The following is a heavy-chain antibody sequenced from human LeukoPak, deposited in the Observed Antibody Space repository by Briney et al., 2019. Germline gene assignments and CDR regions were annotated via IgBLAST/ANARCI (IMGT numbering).Heavy chain of an antibody. CDR3: ARDRYYYDSSGYSRHFDY. V-gene: IGHV4-59*01. CDR1: GGSISSYY. J-gene: IGHJ4*02. CDR2: IYYSGST. D-gene: IGHD3-22*01. Sequence: PSETLSLTCTVSGGSISSYYWSWIRQPPGKGLEWIGYIYYSGSTNYNPSLKSRVTISVDTSKNQFSLKLSSVTAADTAVYYWARDRYYYDSSGYSRHFDYWGQGTLVTVSS.